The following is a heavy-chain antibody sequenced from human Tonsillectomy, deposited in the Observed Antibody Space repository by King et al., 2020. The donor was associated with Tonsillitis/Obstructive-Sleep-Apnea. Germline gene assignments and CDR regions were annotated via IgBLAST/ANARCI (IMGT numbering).Heavy chain of an antibody. J-gene: IGHJ4*02. Sequence: VQLQQWGAGLLKPSETLSLTCAVYGGSFSGYYWSWIRQPPGKGLEWIGEINHSGSTNYNPSLKSRVTISVDTSKNQFSLKLSSVTAADTAVYYCARARSVVVVAATRPFDSWGQGTLGTVSS. CDR2: INHSGST. CDR1: GGSFSGYY. CDR3: ARARSVVVVAATRPFDS. D-gene: IGHD2-15*01. V-gene: IGHV4-34*01.